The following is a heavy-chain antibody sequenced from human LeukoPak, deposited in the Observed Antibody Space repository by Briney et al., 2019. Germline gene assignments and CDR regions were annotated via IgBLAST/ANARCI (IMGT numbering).Heavy chain of an antibody. J-gene: IGHJ5*02. CDR3: AKDLEQSYSGWSASYDA. Sequence: PGGSLRLSCAASGFTFSSYAMSWVRQVPGKRLEWVSAISSGAGTTGYADSVKGRFTISRVNSKSTIYLQMNSLRVGDTAVYYCAKDLEQSYSGWSASYDAWGQGTLVTVSS. CDR1: GFTFSSYA. V-gene: IGHV3-23*01. CDR2: ISSGAGTT. D-gene: IGHD6-19*01.